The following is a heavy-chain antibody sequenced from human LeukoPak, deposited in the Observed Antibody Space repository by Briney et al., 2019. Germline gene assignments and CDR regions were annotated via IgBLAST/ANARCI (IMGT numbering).Heavy chain of an antibody. CDR1: GFTFNNYE. CDR2: ISTDGTMA. Sequence: GGSLRLSCAASGFTFNNYEMNWVRQAPGKGLEWISYISTDGTMAYYAGSVKGRFTISRDNAKNSLYLQMNSLRADDTAVYYCARVTIDCGGDCYDYWGQGTLATVSS. CDR3: ARVTIDCGGDCYDY. V-gene: IGHV3-48*03. D-gene: IGHD2-21*01. J-gene: IGHJ4*02.